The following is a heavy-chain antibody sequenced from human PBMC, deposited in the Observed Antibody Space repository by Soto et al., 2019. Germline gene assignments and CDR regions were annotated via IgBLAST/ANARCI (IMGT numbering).Heavy chain of an antibody. CDR2: IVVGSGNT. J-gene: IGHJ5*02. Sequence: ASVKVSCKTSGFTFTRSAVQWVRQARGQRLEWIGWIVVGSGNTNYGQRLQERVTITRDMSTTTVYMELSSLTSEDTAVYYCAADVRGTAGIGVSWGRGTLVTVSS. V-gene: IGHV1-58*01. CDR3: AADVRGTAGIGVS. CDR1: GFTFTRSA. D-gene: IGHD6-19*01.